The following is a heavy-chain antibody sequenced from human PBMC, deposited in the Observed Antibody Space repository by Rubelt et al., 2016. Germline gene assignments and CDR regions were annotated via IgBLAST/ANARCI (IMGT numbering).Heavy chain of an antibody. J-gene: IGHJ4*02. D-gene: IGHD5-12*01. Sequence: EVQLVESGGGLVQPGGSLRLSCAASGFSFSGHSMNWVRQAPGKGLEWVSAISDSGGSTYYADSGKSRYLQMNSRGAYDTAVYYCAGDSVSYFHAGSGFYRLDNWGQGTLVSVSS. CDR3: AGDSVSYFHAGSGFYRLDN. CDR1: GFSFSGHS. CDR2: ISDSGGST. V-gene: IGHV3-23*04.